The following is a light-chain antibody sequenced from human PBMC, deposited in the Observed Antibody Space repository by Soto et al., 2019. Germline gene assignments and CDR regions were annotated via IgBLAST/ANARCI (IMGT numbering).Light chain of an antibody. CDR3: EHYASLPLT. CDR1: QTVRNNN. J-gene: IGKJ4*01. V-gene: IGKV3-20*01. Sequence: MVLKQSPGTPSLSPGESATLSCRASQTVRNNNIAWYQQRPGQAPSVLISGATTRATGIPARFRGSGSVTDFSRFIRGLEPEGLAVYYCEHYASLPLTFGGGTKGVI. CDR2: GAT.